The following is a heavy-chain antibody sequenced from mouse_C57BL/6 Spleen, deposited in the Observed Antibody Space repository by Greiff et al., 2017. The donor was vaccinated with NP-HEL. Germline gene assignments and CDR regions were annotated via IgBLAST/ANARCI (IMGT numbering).Heavy chain of an antibody. J-gene: IGHJ2*01. CDR2: IDPSDSYT. Sequence: VQLQQPGAELVRPGTSVKLSCKASGYTFTSYWMHWVKQRPGQGLEWIGVIDPSDSYTNYNQKFKGKATLTVDTSSSTAYMQLSSLTSEDSAVYYCAREDDYDGDWGQGTTLTVSS. CDR1: GYTFTSYW. D-gene: IGHD2-4*01. CDR3: AREDDYDGD. V-gene: IGHV1-59*01.